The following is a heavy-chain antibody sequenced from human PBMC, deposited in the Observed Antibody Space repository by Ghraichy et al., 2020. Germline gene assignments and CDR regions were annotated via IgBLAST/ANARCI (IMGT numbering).Heavy chain of an antibody. Sequence: SVKVSCKASGGTFSSYAISWVRQAPGQGLEWMGGIIPIFGTANYAQKFQGRVTITTDESTSTAYMELSSLRSEDTAVYYCARTIVVVVAATLDAFDIWGQGTMVTVSS. D-gene: IGHD2-15*01. CDR1: GGTFSSYA. CDR2: IIPIFGTA. V-gene: IGHV1-69*05. J-gene: IGHJ3*02. CDR3: ARTIVVVVAATLDAFDI.